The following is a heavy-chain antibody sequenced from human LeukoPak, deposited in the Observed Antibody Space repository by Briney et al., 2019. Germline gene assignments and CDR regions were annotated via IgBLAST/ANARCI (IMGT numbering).Heavy chain of an antibody. CDR3: ARGAAVTTFYYDYYMDV. D-gene: IGHD4-17*01. V-gene: IGHV1-69*05. J-gene: IGHJ6*03. CDR1: GGTFSSYA. CDR2: IIPIFVTA. Sequence: SVKVSCKASGGTFSSYAISWVRQAPGQGLEWMGGIIPIFVTANYAQKFQGRVTITTDESTSTAYMGLSSLRSEDTAVYYCARGAAVTTFYYDYYMDVWGKGTTVTV.